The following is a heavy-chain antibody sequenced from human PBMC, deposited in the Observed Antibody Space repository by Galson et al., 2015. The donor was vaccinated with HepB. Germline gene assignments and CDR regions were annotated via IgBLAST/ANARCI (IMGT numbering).Heavy chain of an antibody. CDR3: ARELRYGYCSGGSCSRNKGGTLDY. Sequence: SVKVSCKASGGTFSGYAISWVRQAPGQGLEWMGGIIPIFGTANYAQKFQGRVTITADESTSTAYMELSSLRSEDTAVYYCARELRYGYCSGGSCSRNKGGTLDYWGQGTLVTVSS. D-gene: IGHD2-15*01. J-gene: IGHJ4*02. V-gene: IGHV1-69*13. CDR1: GGTFSGYA. CDR2: IIPIFGTA.